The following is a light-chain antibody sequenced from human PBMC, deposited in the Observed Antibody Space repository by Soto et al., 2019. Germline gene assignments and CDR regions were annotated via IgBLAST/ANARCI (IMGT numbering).Light chain of an antibody. CDR3: SSYTSSSTPYV. CDR1: SSDVGGYNY. J-gene: IGLJ1*01. V-gene: IGLV2-14*01. Sequence: QSVLTQPASVSGSPGQSITISCTGTSSDVGGYNYVSWYQQHPGKAPKLMIYEVSNRPSGVSNRFSGSKSGHTASLTISALQAEDEADYYCSSYTSSSTPYVFGTGTKVTVL. CDR2: EVS.